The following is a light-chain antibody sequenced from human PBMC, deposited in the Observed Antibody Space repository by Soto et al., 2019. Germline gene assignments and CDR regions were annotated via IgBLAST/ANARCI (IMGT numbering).Light chain of an antibody. Sequence: DIVMTQSPLSLPVTPGEPASISCRSSQSLLHSNGYNYLDWXLQKPGQSPQLLIYLGSNRSSGVPDRSRGSETGTHLTLTISRLQAEDVAVYYCQQYSSIPWTFGQGTKVDIK. CDR3: QQYSSIPWT. V-gene: IGKV2-28*01. J-gene: IGKJ1*01. CDR1: QSLLHSNGYNY. CDR2: LGS.